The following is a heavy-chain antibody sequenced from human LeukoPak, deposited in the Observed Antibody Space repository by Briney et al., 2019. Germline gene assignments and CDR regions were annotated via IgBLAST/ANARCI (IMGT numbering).Heavy chain of an antibody. Sequence: ASVKVSCKASGYTFTGYYLHWVRQAPGQGLEWMGWINPNSGGTNYAQKFQGRVTMTSDTSISTAYMELSRLRSDDTALYYCTRGSYYDSSGYSGVRLFDYWGQGTPVTVPS. J-gene: IGHJ4*02. CDR1: GYTFTGYY. CDR2: INPNSGGT. V-gene: IGHV1-2*02. D-gene: IGHD3-22*01. CDR3: TRGSYYDSSGYSGVRLFDY.